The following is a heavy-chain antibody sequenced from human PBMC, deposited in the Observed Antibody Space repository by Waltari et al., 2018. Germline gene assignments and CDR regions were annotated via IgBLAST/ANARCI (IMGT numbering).Heavy chain of an antibody. D-gene: IGHD3-22*01. CDR3: ARNEETYYYDSSGRYYYYGMDV. J-gene: IGHJ6*02. CDR1: GGSFSGYY. CDR2: INHSGST. Sequence: QVQLQQWGAGLLKPSETLSLTCAVYGGSFSGYYWSWIRQPPGKGLEWIGEINHSGSTNYNPSLKSRVTISVDTSKNQFSLKLSSVTAADTAVYYCARNEETYYYDSSGRYYYYGMDVWGQGTTVTVSS. V-gene: IGHV4-34*01.